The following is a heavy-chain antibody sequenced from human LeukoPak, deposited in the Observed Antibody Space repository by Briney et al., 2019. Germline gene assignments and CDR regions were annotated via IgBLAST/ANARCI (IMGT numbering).Heavy chain of an antibody. D-gene: IGHD2-2*01. CDR2: IYYSGST. V-gene: IGHV4-30-4*08. CDR1: GGSISSDNYY. CDR3: ARVRTAAPTYYYYMDV. Sequence: SQTLSLTCTVSGGSISSDNYYWSWIRQPPGEGLEWIGYIYYSGSTYYSPSLKSRVTISVDTSKSQFSLKLSSVTAADAAVYYCARVRTAAPTYYYYMDVWGKGTTVAVSS. J-gene: IGHJ6*03.